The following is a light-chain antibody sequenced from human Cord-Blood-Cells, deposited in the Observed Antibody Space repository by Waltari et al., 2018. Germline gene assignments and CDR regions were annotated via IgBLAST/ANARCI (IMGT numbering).Light chain of an antibody. CDR1: QGISSA. CDR3: QQFNSYQLT. CDR2: DAS. V-gene: IGKV1-13*02. J-gene: IGKJ4*01. Sequence: AIQLTQSPSSLSASVGDRVTITCRASQGISSALAWYQQKPGKAPKLLIYDASRLESGVPSRFSGSGSGTDFTLTIRSLQPEAFATDYCQQFNSYQLTFGGGTKLEIK.